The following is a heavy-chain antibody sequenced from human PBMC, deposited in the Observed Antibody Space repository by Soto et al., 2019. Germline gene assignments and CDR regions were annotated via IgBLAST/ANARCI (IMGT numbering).Heavy chain of an antibody. V-gene: IGHV4-59*08. CDR1: GGSISSYY. CDR2: IYYSGST. D-gene: IGHD4-17*01. CDR3: ARHALLNYGPDLSHYYYYYMDV. J-gene: IGHJ6*03. Sequence: SETLSLTCTVSGGSISSYYWSWIRQPPGKGLEWIGYIYYSGSTNYNPSLKSRVTISVDTSKNQFSLKLSSVTAADTAVYYCARHALLNYGPDLSHYYYYYMDVWGKGTTVTVSS.